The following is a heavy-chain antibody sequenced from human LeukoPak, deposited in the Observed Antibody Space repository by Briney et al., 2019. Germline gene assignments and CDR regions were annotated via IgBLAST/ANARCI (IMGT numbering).Heavy chain of an antibody. J-gene: IGHJ5*02. V-gene: IGHV3-21*01. CDR2: ISSSSSYI. D-gene: IGHD6-19*01. CDR1: GFTFSSYS. Sequence: GGSLRLSCAASGFTFSSYSMNWVRQAPGKGLEWVSSISSSSSYIYYADSVKGRFTISRDNAKNSLYLQMNSLRAEDTAAYYCARDPDSSGWLQRGNWFDPWGQGTLVTVSS. CDR3: ARDPDSSGWLQRGNWFDP.